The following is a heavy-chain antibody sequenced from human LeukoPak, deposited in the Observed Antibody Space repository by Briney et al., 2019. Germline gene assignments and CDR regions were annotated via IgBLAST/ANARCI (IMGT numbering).Heavy chain of an antibody. CDR1: GFTFSDFT. Sequence: NAGGSLRLSCAGSGFTFSDFTINWVRQAPGKGLEWVSCIGGSSSSYIYYADSVRGRFTISRDNAKNSVYLQMDSLRAEDTAVYYCARAVPGFDSWGQGTLVTVSS. V-gene: IGHV3-21*01. CDR2: IGGSSSSYI. J-gene: IGHJ4*02. CDR3: ARAVPGFDS.